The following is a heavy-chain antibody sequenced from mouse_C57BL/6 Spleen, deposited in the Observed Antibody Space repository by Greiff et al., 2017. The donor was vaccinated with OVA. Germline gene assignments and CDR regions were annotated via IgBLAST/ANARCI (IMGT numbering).Heavy chain of an antibody. V-gene: IGHV1-80*01. CDR1: GYAFSSYW. J-gene: IGHJ2*01. CDR2: IFPGDGDT. CDR3: ARRYYGGGDY. Sequence: VKLQESGAELVKPGASVQISCTASGYAFSSYWMYWVKQRPGKGLEWIGQIFPGDGDTNYNGKFKGKATLTADKSSSTADMQLSSVTSEDAADYFCARRYYGGGDYWGQGTTLTVSS. D-gene: IGHD1-1*01.